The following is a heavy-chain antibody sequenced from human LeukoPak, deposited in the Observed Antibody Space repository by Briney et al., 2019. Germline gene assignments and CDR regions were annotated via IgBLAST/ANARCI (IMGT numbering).Heavy chain of an antibody. CDR1: GLALAISAYG. D-gene: IGHD6-13*01. V-gene: IGHV3-30*02. Sequence: GGSLRLSCTAAGLALAISAYGIHWVRQAPGKGLEWVAFIADGENNKFYGDSVKGRFTITRDNSKSTLYLQMNSLRAEDTGVYYCVKDPPLSAGASHGWGQGTMVTVSS. CDR2: IADGENNK. J-gene: IGHJ3*01. CDR3: VKDPPLSAGASHG.